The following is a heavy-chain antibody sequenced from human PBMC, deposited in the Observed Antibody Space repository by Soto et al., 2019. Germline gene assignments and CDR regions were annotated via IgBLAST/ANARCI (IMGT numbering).Heavy chain of an antibody. CDR2: VKHSGGT. CDR1: GGSFSGYY. Sequence: QVQLQQWGAGLLKPSETLSLTCAVYGGSFSGYYWNWVRQPPGKGLEWIGKVKHSGGTHYNPSLKCRVSISVDTSQSQVSLRLTSVTAADTAVYYCARAYAYGDPRDALDTWGQGTMVTVSS. D-gene: IGHD4-17*01. CDR3: ARAYAYGDPRDALDT. V-gene: IGHV4-34*01. J-gene: IGHJ3*02.